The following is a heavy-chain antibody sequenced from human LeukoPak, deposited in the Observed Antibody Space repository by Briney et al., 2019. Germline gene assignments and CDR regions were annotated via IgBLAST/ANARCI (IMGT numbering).Heavy chain of an antibody. CDR3: ARAWGVGGSYINWFDP. J-gene: IGHJ5*02. D-gene: IGHD1-26*01. Sequence: PSETLSLTCTVSGGSIRSYYWSWIRQPAGKGLEWSGRIYTRGSTNYNPSLKSRVTMSVDTSKNQFSLKLSSVTAADTAVYYCARAWGVGGSYINWFDPWGQGTLVTVSS. CDR2: IYTRGST. CDR1: GGSIRSYY. V-gene: IGHV4-4*07.